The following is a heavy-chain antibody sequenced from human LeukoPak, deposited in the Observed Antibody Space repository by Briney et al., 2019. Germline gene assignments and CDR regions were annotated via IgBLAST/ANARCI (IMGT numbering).Heavy chain of an antibody. J-gene: IGHJ6*03. D-gene: IGHD6-13*01. CDR2: INHSGST. V-gene: IGHV4-34*01. CDR3: ARGRLNIAAAGTNYYYYYMDV. CDR1: GGSFSGYY. Sequence: SETLSLTCAVYGGSFSGYYWSWICQPPGKGLEWIGEINHSGSTNYNPSLKSRVTISVDTSKNQFSLKLSSVTAADTAVYYCARGRLNIAAAGTNYYYYYMDVWGKGTTVSVSS.